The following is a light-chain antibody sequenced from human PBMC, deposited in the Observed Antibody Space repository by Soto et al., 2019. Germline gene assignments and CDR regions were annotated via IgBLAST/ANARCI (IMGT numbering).Light chain of an antibody. CDR2: GAL. V-gene: IGKV3-11*01. J-gene: IGKJ4*02. CDR3: QQRNNWPLT. CDR1: QHVGNN. Sequence: EIVLTQSPRTLSVSPGERATLSCRASQHVGNNLVWYQQKPAQAPRLLIYGALNRATGSPARFSGSGSGTDFTLTISSLEHEDFAVYYCQQRNNWPLTFGGGTKVDIK.